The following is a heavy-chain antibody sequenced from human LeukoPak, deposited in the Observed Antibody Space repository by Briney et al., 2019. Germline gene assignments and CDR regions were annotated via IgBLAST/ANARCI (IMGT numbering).Heavy chain of an antibody. CDR2: IKQDGSEK. Sequence: GGSLRLSCAASGFTFSSYWMSGVRQAPGKGLEGVANIKQDGSEKYYVDSVKGRFTVSRDNAKNSLYLQMNSLRAEDTAVFYCARGGMVRKVMGAFDIWGQGTLVTVSS. J-gene: IGHJ3*02. CDR3: ARGGMVRKVMGAFDI. V-gene: IGHV3-7*01. D-gene: IGHD3-10*01. CDR1: GFTFSSYW.